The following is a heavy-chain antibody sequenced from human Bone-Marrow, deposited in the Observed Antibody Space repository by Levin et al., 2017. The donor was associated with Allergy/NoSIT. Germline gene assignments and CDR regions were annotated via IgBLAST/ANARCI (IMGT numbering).Heavy chain of an antibody. CDR3: AREVGYCTSISCPSTNYYYYYMDV. Sequence: GGSLRLSCAASGFTVSTSYMSWVRQAPGKGLEWVSVIYSGGTTHYAESVKGRFTISRDNSKNTLYLQMKSLSAEDTAVYFCAREVGYCTSISCPSTNYYYYYMDVWGKGTTVTVSS. V-gene: IGHV3-53*01. J-gene: IGHJ6*03. CDR2: IYSGGTT. CDR1: GFTVSTSY. D-gene: IGHD2-2*01.